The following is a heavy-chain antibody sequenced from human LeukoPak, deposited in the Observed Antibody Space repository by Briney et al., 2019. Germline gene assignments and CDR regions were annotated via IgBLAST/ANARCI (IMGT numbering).Heavy chain of an antibody. CDR1: GFSFSRAW. D-gene: IGHD3-10*01. Sequence: GGSLRLSCAASGFSFSRAWMSWVRQAPGKGLEWVGRIKSKSDGGTTDYAVHVKGRFTIYRNDSKNMLFLQVRSLKIEDTAVYYCATVTLRPVGLWGQGTLVIVSS. CDR2: IKSKSDGGTT. V-gene: IGHV3-15*05. CDR3: ATVTLRPVGL. J-gene: IGHJ4*02.